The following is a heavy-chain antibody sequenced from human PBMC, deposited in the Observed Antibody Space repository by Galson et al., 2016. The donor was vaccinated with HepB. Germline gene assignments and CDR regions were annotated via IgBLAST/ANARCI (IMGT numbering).Heavy chain of an antibody. D-gene: IGHD3-16*01. J-gene: IGHJ4*02. CDR3: TREGWGSLIPVDDY. Sequence: SLRLSCAASGLSVSSSYMSWVRQAPGKGLEWVSVFFRGGNTYYADSVEGRFTISRDNSKNTIYLQMNSLRVEDTAIYYCTREGWGSLIPVDDYWGQGTLVTVSS. V-gene: IGHV3-53*01. CDR2: FFRGGNT. CDR1: GLSVSSSY.